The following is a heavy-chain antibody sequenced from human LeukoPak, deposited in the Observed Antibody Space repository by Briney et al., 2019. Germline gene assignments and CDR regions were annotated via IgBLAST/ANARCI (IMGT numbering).Heavy chain of an antibody. D-gene: IGHD4-17*01. Sequence: GGSLRLSCAASGFTFSSDWMHWVRHAPGEGLVWVSRITNDASSTSYADSVKGRFTISRDNAKNTLYLEMSSLRAEDTAVYYCVRDSSVTRMDAWGKGTTVTVSS. CDR2: ITNDASST. CDR3: VRDSSVTRMDA. J-gene: IGHJ6*04. V-gene: IGHV3-74*01. CDR1: GFTFSSDW.